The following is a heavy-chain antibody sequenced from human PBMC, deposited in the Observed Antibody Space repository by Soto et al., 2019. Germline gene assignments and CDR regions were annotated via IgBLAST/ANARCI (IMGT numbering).Heavy chain of an antibody. J-gene: IGHJ4*02. D-gene: IGHD6-19*01. Sequence: EVQLLESGGGLVQPGGSLRFSCAASGFTFSINAMGWVRQAPGKGLEWVSSISDSGGSTYYADSVKGRFTISRDNSKNTLYLQMNSLRTEDTAVYYCASWSISVTGTDYWGQGTLVTVSS. V-gene: IGHV3-23*01. CDR2: ISDSGGST. CDR3: ASWSISVTGTDY. CDR1: GFTFSINA.